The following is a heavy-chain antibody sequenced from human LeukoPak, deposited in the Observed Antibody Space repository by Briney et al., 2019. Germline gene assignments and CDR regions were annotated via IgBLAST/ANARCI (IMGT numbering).Heavy chain of an antibody. J-gene: IGHJ4*02. CDR1: GGSISSSSYY. Sequence: SETLSLTCTVSGGSISSSSYYWGWIRQPPGKGLEWIGSIYYSGSTYYNPSLKSRVTISVDTSKNQFSLKLSSVTAADTAVYYCARQLRFEYYFDYWGQGTLVTVSS. V-gene: IGHV4-39*01. D-gene: IGHD3-10*01. CDR2: IYYSGST. CDR3: ARQLRFEYYFDY.